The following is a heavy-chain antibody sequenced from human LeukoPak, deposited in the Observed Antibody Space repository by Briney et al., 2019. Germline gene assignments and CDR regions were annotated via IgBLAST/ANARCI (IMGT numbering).Heavy chain of an antibody. CDR3: ARYPSQWPASRAGFDY. CDR1: GGSISSSSYY. J-gene: IGHJ4*02. Sequence: PSETLSLTCPVSGGSISSSSYYWGWIRQPPGKGLAWIGSIYYSGSTYYNPSLKSRVTISVDTSKNQFSLKLSSVTAADTAVYYCARYPSQWPASRAGFDYWGQGTLVSVSS. D-gene: IGHD6-19*01. CDR2: IYYSGST. V-gene: IGHV4-39*07.